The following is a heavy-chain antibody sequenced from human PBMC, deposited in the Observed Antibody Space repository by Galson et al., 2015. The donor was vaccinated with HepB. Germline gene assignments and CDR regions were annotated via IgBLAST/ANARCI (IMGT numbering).Heavy chain of an antibody. D-gene: IGHD6-19*01. Sequence: SLRFSCAASGFTFNNYAMTWVRQAPGKGLEWVSGISGSGETTYYADSVKGRLTISRDNSKSTLYLQMTSLRAEDTAVYYCARSRRDYSSPWYVEGILAHWGQGTRVTVSS. J-gene: IGHJ4*02. CDR2: ISGSGETT. V-gene: IGHV3-23*01. CDR1: GFTFNNYA. CDR3: ARSRRDYSSPWYVEGILAH.